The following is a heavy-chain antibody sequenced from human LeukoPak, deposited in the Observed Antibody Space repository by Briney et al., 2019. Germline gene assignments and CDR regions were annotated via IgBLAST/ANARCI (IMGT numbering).Heavy chain of an antibody. CDR2: IYPGDSDT. J-gene: IGHJ4*02. V-gene: IGHV5-51*01. CDR3: ARYSRGDYYGSGSSLGFDY. CDR1: GYSFTSYW. Sequence: GESLKISCKGSGYSFTSYWIGWVRQMPGKGLEWMGIIYPGDSDTRYSPSFQGQVTISADKSISTAYLQWSSLKASDTAMYYCARYSRGDYYGSGSSLGFDYWGQGTLVTVSS. D-gene: IGHD3-10*01.